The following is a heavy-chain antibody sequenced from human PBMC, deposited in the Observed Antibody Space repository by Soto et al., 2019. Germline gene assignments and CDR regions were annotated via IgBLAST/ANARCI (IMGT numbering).Heavy chain of an antibody. V-gene: IGHV4-59*01. J-gene: IGHJ6*02. CDR2: IYYSGST. CDR3: ARDRFNPTLYYYYGMDV. Sequence: SETLSLTCTVSGGSISSYYWSWIRQPPGKGLEWIGYIYYSGSTNYNPSLKSRVTISVDTSKNQFSLKLSSVTAADTAVYYCARDRFNPTLYYYYGMDVWGQGTTVTVSS. CDR1: GGSISSYY.